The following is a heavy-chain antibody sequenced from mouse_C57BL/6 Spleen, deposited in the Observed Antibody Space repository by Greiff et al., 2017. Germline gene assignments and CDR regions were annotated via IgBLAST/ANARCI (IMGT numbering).Heavy chain of an antibody. CDR1: GYAFRSYW. J-gene: IGHJ2*01. CDR3: ARARGNYYFDY. V-gene: IGHV1-80*01. Sequence: VQLQESGAELVKPGASVKISCKASGYAFRSYWMNWVKQRPGKGLEWIGQIYPGDGDTNYNGKFKGKVTLTADKASSKAYMQLSSLTSEDSAVYFCARARGNYYFDYWGQGTTLTVSS. CDR2: IYPGDGDT.